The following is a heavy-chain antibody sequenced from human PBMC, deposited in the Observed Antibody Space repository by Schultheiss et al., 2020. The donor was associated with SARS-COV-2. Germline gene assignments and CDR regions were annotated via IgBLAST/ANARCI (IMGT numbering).Heavy chain of an antibody. Sequence: SVKVSCKASGGTFSSYAISWVRQAPGQGLEWMGGIIPIFGTANYAQKFQGRVTITADKSTSTAYMELSSLRSDDTAVYYCARVSDYGGNSPRAFDIWGQGTMVTVSS. D-gene: IGHD4-23*01. CDR1: GGTFSSYA. CDR2: IIPIFGTA. V-gene: IGHV1-69*06. CDR3: ARVSDYGGNSPRAFDI. J-gene: IGHJ3*02.